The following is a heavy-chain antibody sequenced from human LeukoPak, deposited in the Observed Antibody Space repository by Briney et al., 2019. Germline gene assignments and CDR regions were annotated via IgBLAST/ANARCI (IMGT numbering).Heavy chain of an antibody. Sequence: PSQTLSLTCAISGDSVSSNTAAWNWIRQSPSRGLEWLGRTYYRSKWYNNYAVSVKSRISIKPDTSMNQFSLQLKSVTPEDTAVYYCAREQTGDQNFDYWGQGTLVTVSS. D-gene: IGHD7-27*01. J-gene: IGHJ4*02. CDR3: AREQTGDQNFDY. CDR1: GDSVSSNTAA. V-gene: IGHV6-1*01. CDR2: TYYRSKWYN.